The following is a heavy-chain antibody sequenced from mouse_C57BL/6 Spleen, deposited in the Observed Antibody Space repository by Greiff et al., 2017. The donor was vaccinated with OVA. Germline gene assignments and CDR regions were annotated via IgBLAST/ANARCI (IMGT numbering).Heavy chain of an antibody. CDR2: ISDGGSYT. V-gene: IGHV5-4*01. J-gene: IGHJ3*01. CDR3: ARGGLRQFAY. Sequence: EVQLVESGGGLVKPGGSLKLSCAASGFTFSSYAMSWVRQTPEKRLEWVATISDGGSYTYYPDNVKGRFTISRDNAKNNLYLQMSHLKSEDTAMYYCARGGLRQFAYWGQGTLVTVSA. D-gene: IGHD2-4*01. CDR1: GFTFSSYA.